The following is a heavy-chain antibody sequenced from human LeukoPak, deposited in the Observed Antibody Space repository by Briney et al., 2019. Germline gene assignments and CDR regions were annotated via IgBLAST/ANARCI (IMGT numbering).Heavy chain of an antibody. CDR3: AKDLYSNYGPADY. Sequence: GGSLRLSCAASGFTFSSYAMSWVRQAPGKGLGWVSTINGGGVNTHYADSVGGRFTISRDNSKNTSFLQMNSLRDEDTAVYYCAKDLYSNYGPADYWGQGNLVTVSS. J-gene: IGHJ4*02. V-gene: IGHV3-23*01. CDR1: GFTFSSYA. CDR2: INGGGVNT. D-gene: IGHD4-11*01.